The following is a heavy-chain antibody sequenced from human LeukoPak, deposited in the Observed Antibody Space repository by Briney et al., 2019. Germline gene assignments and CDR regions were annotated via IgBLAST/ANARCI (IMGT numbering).Heavy chain of an antibody. J-gene: IGHJ4*02. Sequence: PSETLSLTCTVSGGSITGYFWSWIRQPPGKGLEWIGYIYSSGNTKNNPSLKSRVTMSVDTSKNQFSLKLSSVTAADTAVYYCAREGTDYWGQGTLVT. CDR2: IYSSGNT. D-gene: IGHD3-10*01. CDR3: AREGTDY. V-gene: IGHV4-4*08. CDR1: GGSITGYF.